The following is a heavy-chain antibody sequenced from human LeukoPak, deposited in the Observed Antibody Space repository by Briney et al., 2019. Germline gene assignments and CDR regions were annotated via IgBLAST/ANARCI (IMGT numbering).Heavy chain of an antibody. Sequence: SVKVSCKASGYTFTSYGISWVRQAPGQGLEWMGGIIPIFGTANYAQKFQGRVTITADESTSTAYMELSSLRSEDTAVYYCARTPRYCSSTSCYTNGDYYYYGMDVWGQGTTVTVSS. J-gene: IGHJ6*02. D-gene: IGHD2-2*02. CDR3: ARTPRYCSSTSCYTNGDYYYYGMDV. CDR1: GYTFTSYG. CDR2: IIPIFGTA. V-gene: IGHV1-69*13.